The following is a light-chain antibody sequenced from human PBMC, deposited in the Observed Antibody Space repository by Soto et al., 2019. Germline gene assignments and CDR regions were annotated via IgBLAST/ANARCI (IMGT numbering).Light chain of an antibody. CDR1: QEISNY. J-gene: IGKJ1*01. V-gene: IGKV1-33*01. Sequence: DIQMIQSPSSLSASVGDRVTITCQASQEISNYVNWYQQKPVKAPNLLIYDASNLERGVPSRFSGRGSGTDFTFTISILQAEDFATYYCQQYDHLPRTFGRGTKVEIK. CDR2: DAS. CDR3: QQYDHLPRT.